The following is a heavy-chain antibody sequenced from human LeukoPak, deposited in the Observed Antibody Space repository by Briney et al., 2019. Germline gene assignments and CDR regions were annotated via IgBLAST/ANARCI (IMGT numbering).Heavy chain of an antibody. V-gene: IGHV3-21*01. J-gene: IGHJ3*02. CDR2: ISSSSSYI. D-gene: IGHD3-3*01. Sequence: GGSLRLSCAASGFTFSSYSMNWVRQAPGKGLEWVSSISSSSSYIYYADSVKGRFTIPRDNAKNSLYLQMNSLRAEDTAVYYCARDLTYYDFWSGYLGDAFDIWGQGTMVTVSS. CDR3: ARDLTYYDFWSGYLGDAFDI. CDR1: GFTFSSYS.